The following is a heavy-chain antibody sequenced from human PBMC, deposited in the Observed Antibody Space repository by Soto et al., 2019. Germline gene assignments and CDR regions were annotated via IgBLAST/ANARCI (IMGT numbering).Heavy chain of an antibody. Sequence: PGGSLRLSCAASGFTFSDHYMDWVRQAPGKGLEWVGRTRNKANSYTTEYAASVKGRFTISRDDSKNSLYLQMNSLKTEDTAVYYCASLPLNFWSGFNYYYGMDVWGQGTTVTVSS. J-gene: IGHJ6*02. CDR3: ASLPLNFWSGFNYYYGMDV. CDR1: GFTFSDHY. D-gene: IGHD3-3*01. V-gene: IGHV3-72*01. CDR2: TRNKANSYTT.